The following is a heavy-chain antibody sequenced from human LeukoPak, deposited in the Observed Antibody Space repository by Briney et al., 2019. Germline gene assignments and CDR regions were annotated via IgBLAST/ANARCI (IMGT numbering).Heavy chain of an antibody. V-gene: IGHV3-33*01. Sequence: GGSLRLSCAASGFTFSSYGMHWVRQAPGKGLEWVAVIWYDGSNKYYADSVKGRFTISRDNSKNTLYLQMNSLRAEDTAVYYCARDHYSSLYGSGSHYNVDWFDPWGQGTLVTVSS. D-gene: IGHD3-10*01. J-gene: IGHJ5*02. CDR2: IWYDGSNK. CDR3: ARDHYSSLYGSGSHYNVDWFDP. CDR1: GFTFSSYG.